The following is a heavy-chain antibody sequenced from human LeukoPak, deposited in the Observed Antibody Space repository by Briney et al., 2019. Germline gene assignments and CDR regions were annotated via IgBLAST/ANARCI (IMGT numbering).Heavy chain of an antibody. V-gene: IGHV4-39*01. Sequence: PSETLSLTCTVSGGSISSSGYYWGWIRQPPGQGLEWIGSIYYSGSTYYNPFLKSRVTISVDTSKNQFSLKLSSVTAADTAVYHCAGGDYTDYWGQGTLVTVSS. CDR1: GGSISSSGYY. CDR2: IYYSGST. J-gene: IGHJ4*02. D-gene: IGHD2-2*02. CDR3: AGGDYTDY.